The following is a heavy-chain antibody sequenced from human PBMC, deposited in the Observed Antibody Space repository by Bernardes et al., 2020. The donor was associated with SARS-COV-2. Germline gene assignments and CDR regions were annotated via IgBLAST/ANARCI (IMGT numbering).Heavy chain of an antibody. D-gene: IGHD2-8*01. CDR1: GGSISSGGYY. V-gene: IGHV4-31*03. J-gene: IGHJ4*02. CDR2: IYYSGST. CDR3: ALRAGWSQRSGYFDY. Sequence: SETLSLTCTVSGGSISSGGYYWSWIHQHPGKGLEWIGYIYYSGSTYYNPSLKSRVTISVDTSKNQFSLKLSSVTAADTAVYYCALRAGWSQRSGYFDYWGQGTLVTVSS.